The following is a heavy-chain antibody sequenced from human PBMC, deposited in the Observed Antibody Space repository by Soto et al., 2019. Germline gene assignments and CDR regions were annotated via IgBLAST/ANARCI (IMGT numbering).Heavy chain of an antibody. D-gene: IGHD7-27*01. CDR2: IPNNGSP. CDR3: ARIGWGGDS. CDR1: GGSVRTGSYH. V-gene: IGHV4-61*01. J-gene: IGHJ4*02. Sequence: QVQLQESGPGRVKPSETLSLTCSVSGGSVRTGSYHWSWIRQPPGKGLEWIGFIPNNGSPDYNPSLESRVVVSIDRSKNQFSLKVNSVTAADTAVYVCARIGWGGDSWGQGTLVTVSS.